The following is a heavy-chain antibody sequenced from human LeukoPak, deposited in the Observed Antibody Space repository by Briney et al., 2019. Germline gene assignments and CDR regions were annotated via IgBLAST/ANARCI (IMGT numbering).Heavy chain of an antibody. CDR2: IYTSGST. Sequence: TPSETLSLTCTVSGGSISNYYWSWIRQPPGKGLEWIGRIYTSGSTNYNPSLKSRVTMSVDTSKNQFSLKLSSVTAADTAVYYCARAAGFTMVRGVIHNWFDPWGQGTLVTVST. V-gene: IGHV4-4*07. J-gene: IGHJ5*02. CDR3: ARAAGFTMVRGVIHNWFDP. D-gene: IGHD3-10*01. CDR1: GGSISNYY.